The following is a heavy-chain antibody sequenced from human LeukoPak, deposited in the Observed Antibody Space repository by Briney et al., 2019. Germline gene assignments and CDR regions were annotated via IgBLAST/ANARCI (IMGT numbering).Heavy chain of an antibody. CDR3: ARTGDGYNYYNYYYMDV. V-gene: IGHV4-34*01. CDR1: GGSFSGYY. Sequence: SETLSLTCVVYGGSFSGYYWRWIRQPPGKGLEWTGEINHSGSTNYNPSLKSRVTVSADTSKNQFSLKLSSVTAADTAVYYCARTGDGYNYYNYYYMDVWGKGTTVTVTS. D-gene: IGHD5-24*01. CDR2: INHSGST. J-gene: IGHJ6*03.